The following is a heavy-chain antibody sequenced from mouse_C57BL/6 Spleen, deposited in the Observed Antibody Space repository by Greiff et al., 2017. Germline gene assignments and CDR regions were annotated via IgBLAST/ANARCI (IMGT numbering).Heavy chain of an antibody. V-gene: IGHV1-55*01. CDR2: IYPGSGST. CDR1: GYTFTSYW. J-gene: IGHJ4*01. Sequence: QVQLKQSGAELVQPGASVKMSCTASGYTFTSYWITWVQQCPGQGLEWIGDIYPGSGSTTYNEKLSSKGTLTVDTASSTAYMQLSIQTSEDSAVYCFARKKGTGYAMGYWGQGTSVTVSA. D-gene: IGHD3-3*01. CDR3: ARKKGTGYAMGY.